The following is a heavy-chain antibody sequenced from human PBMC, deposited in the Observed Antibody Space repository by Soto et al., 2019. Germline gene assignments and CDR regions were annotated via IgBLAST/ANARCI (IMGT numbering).Heavy chain of an antibody. CDR3: ARRWRIAAAGRGDWFDP. Sequence: PSETLSLTCTVSGGSISSSSYYWGWIRQPPGKGLEWIGSIYYSGSTYYNPSLKSRVTISVDTSKNQFSLKLSSVTAADTAVYYCARRWRIAAAGRGDWFDPWSQGTLVTVSS. CDR2: IYYSGST. J-gene: IGHJ5*02. V-gene: IGHV4-39*01. CDR1: GGSISSSSYY. D-gene: IGHD6-13*01.